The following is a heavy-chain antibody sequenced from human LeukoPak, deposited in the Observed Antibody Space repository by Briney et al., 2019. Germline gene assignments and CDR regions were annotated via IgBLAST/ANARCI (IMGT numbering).Heavy chain of an antibody. J-gene: IGHJ5*02. Sequence: PSQTLSLTCAVSGGSISSGGYYWSWIRQPPGKGLEWIGEINHSGSTNYNPSLKSRVTISVDTSKNQFSLKLSSVTAADTAVYYCARGRHLPIVVVPAAEFDPWGQGTLVTVSS. CDR1: GGSISSGGYY. V-gene: IGHV4-30-2*01. CDR3: ARGRHLPIVVVPAAEFDP. D-gene: IGHD2-2*01. CDR2: INHSGST.